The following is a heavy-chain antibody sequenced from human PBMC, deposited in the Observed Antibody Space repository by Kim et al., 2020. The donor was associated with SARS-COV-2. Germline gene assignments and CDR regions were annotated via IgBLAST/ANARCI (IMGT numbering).Heavy chain of an antibody. CDR2: IYYSGST. Sequence: SETLSLTCTVSGGSISSYYWSWIRQPPGKGLEWIGYIYYSGSTNYNPSLKSRVTISVDTSKNQFSLKLSSVTAADTAVYYCARVNWNPEGEFDPWGQGTLVTVSS. J-gene: IGHJ5*02. V-gene: IGHV4-59*13. CDR1: GGSISSYY. CDR3: ARVNWNPEGEFDP. D-gene: IGHD1-20*01.